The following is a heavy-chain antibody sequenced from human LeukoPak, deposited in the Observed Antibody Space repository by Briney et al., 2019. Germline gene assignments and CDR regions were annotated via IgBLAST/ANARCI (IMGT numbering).Heavy chain of an antibody. CDR3: ARRRDLYSGSYYPFDY. J-gene: IGHJ4*02. CDR1: GGSISSSSYY. Sequence: SETLSLTCTVSGGSISSSSYYWGWIRQPPGKGLEWIGSIYHSGSTYYNPSLKSRVTISVDTSKNHFSLNLTSVTAADTAMYYCARRRDLYSGSYYPFDYWGQGTLVTVSS. CDR2: IYHSGST. V-gene: IGHV4-39*07. D-gene: IGHD1-26*01.